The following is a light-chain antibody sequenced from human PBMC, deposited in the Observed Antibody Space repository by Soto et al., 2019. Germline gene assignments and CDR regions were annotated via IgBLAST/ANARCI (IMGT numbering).Light chain of an antibody. Sequence: EIVLTQSPATLSLSPGERATLSCRASQSVSSYLAWYQQKPGQAPRLLIYDASNRATGIPARFSGSGSGTDFTLTISSLEPEDFAVYYCQQYGITPRLFGGGTKVDIK. CDR3: QQYGITPRL. J-gene: IGKJ4*01. CDR2: DAS. V-gene: IGKV3-11*01. CDR1: QSVSSY.